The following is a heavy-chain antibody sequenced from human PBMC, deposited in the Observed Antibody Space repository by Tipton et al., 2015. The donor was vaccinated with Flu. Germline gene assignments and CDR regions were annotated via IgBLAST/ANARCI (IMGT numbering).Heavy chain of an antibody. CDR1: GGSIVSRHYY. Sequence: GLVKPSETLSLVCTVSGGSIVSRHYYWGWIRQSPGKGLEWIGSIYYNGRVDYNPSLQSRVSITLDTSKNRFSLKVTSVTAADTAVYFCARDRAPNSSGYYDAFDLWGQGTRVTVSS. CDR3: ARDRAPNSSGYYDAFDL. J-gene: IGHJ3*01. D-gene: IGHD6-25*01. V-gene: IGHV4-39*07. CDR2: IYYNGRV.